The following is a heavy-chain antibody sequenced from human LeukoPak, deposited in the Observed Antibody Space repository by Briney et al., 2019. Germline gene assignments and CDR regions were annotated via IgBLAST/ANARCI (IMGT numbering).Heavy chain of an antibody. D-gene: IGHD1-26*01. CDR2: VSSYNGDT. CDR1: GYTFNNYG. J-gene: IGHJ3*02. CDR3: ARSDHNSWNAFDI. Sequence: ASVKVSCKASGYTFNNYGISWVRQAPGQGLEWMGWVSSYNGDTNYAQKFQGRVTMSTDTSTSTAYMELRSLTSEDTAVYYCARSDHNSWNAFDIWGQGTMVTVSS. V-gene: IGHV1-18*01.